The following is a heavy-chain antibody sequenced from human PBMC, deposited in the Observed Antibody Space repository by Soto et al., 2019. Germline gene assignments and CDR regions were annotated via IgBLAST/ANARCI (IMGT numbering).Heavy chain of an antibody. CDR3: ARVSDYAN. J-gene: IGHJ4*02. V-gene: IGHV3-48*02. D-gene: IGHD2-2*01. CDR2: TTSISSTI. Sequence: GGSLRLSCAASGFSFSDYSMNWLRQAPGKGPEWVSYTTSISSTIYYADSVKGRFTISRDNARNSLYLQMNSLREEDTAVYYCARVSDYANWGQGTLVTVSS. CDR1: GFSFSDYS.